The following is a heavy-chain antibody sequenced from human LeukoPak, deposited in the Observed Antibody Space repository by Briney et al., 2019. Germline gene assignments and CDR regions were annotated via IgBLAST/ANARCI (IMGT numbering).Heavy chain of an antibody. CDR3: ARDVRWTPYDILTGYHHLHYYYGMDV. J-gene: IGHJ6*02. CDR2: ISSSSSTI. CDR1: GFTLSSYS. Sequence: GGSLRLSCAASGFTLSSYSMNWVRQAPGKGLEWVSYISSSSSTIYYADSVKGRFTSSRDNAKNSLYLQMNSLRDEDTAVYYCARDVRWTPYDILTGYHHLHYYYGMDVWGQGTTVTVSS. D-gene: IGHD3-9*01. V-gene: IGHV3-48*02.